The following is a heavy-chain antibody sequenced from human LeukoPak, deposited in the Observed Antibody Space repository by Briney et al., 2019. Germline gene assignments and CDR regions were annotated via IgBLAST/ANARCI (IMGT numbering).Heavy chain of an antibody. D-gene: IGHD2-2*01. CDR3: ARDFEYCSSTSCYERENWFDP. J-gene: IGHJ5*02. CDR2: IYHSGST. V-gene: IGHV4-30-2*01. CDR1: GGSISSGGYY. Sequence: SETLSLTCTVSGGSISSGGYYWSWIRQPPGKGLEWIGYIYHSGSTYYNPSLKSRVTISVDRSKNQFSLKLSSVTAADTAVYYCARDFEYCSSTSCYERENWFDPWGQGTLVTVSS.